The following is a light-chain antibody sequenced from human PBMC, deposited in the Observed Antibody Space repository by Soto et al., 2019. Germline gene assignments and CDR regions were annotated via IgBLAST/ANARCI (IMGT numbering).Light chain of an antibody. CDR1: QTVSINY. CDR2: GAS. CDR3: QQYDSSPWT. V-gene: IGKV3-20*01. J-gene: IGKJ1*01. Sequence: EIVLTQSPGTLSLSPGERATLSCRASQTVSINYLAWYQQKPAQPPRLLIYGASSRATGIPDRFSGSGSGTDFTLTISRLEPEDFAVYYCQQYDSSPWTFGQGTKVDIK.